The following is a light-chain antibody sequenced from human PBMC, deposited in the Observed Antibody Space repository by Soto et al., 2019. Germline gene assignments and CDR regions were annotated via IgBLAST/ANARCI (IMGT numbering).Light chain of an antibody. CDR3: HQTYNRFWG. J-gene: IGKJ1*01. CDR2: RTS. Sequence: DLQMTQSPSSLSASIGNRVTITCLASQATPSDVSWYRHKPGRAPELHIYRTSKLQSGVPSRFSGSGSGTVFTLIISRLQREDSATYFCHQTYNRFWGFGQGKKVEIK. CDR1: QATPSD. V-gene: IGKV1-39*01.